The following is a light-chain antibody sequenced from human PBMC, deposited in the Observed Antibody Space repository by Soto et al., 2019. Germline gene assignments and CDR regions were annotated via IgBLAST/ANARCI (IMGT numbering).Light chain of an antibody. CDR2: EVT. J-gene: IGLJ2*01. V-gene: IGLV2-23*02. CDR1: SSDVGKYNF. Sequence: QSALTQPASVSGSPGQSITISCTGTSSDVGKYNFVSWYRQHTGKVPKLIIFEVTKRPSGVSNRFSGSRSGNTASLTISGLQAEDEADYYCCLYGGSSNYVVFGGGTKLTVL. CDR3: CLYGGSSNYVV.